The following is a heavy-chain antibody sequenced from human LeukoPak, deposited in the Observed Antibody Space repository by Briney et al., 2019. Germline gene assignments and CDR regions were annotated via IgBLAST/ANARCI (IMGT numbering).Heavy chain of an antibody. V-gene: IGHV3-33*01. Sequence: GGSLRPSCAASGFTFSSYGMHWVRQAPGKGLEWVAVIWYDGSNKYYADSVKGRFTISRDNSKNTLHLQMNSLRAEDTAVYYCAREDSKLDYYDSSGQDYWGQGTLVTVSS. CDR1: GFTFSSYG. CDR2: IWYDGSNK. D-gene: IGHD3-22*01. CDR3: AREDSKLDYYDSSGQDY. J-gene: IGHJ4*02.